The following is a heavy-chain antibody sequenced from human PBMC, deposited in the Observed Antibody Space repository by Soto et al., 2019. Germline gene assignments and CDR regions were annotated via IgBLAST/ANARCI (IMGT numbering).Heavy chain of an antibody. CDR2: IYYSGST. V-gene: IGHV4-61*01. J-gene: IGHJ5*02. CDR1: GGSVSSGSYY. D-gene: IGHD6-19*01. Sequence: SETLSLTCTVSGGSVSSGSYYWSWIRQPPGKGLEWIGYIYYSGSTNYNPSLKSRVTISVDTSKNQFSLKLSSVTAADTAVYYCARRTIAVAGTDWFDPWGQGTLGTVPQ. CDR3: ARRTIAVAGTDWFDP.